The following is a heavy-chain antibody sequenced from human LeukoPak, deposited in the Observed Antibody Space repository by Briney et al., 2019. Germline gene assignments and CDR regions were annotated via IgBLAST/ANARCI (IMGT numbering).Heavy chain of an antibody. CDR3: ATEWNSSGYYP. J-gene: IGHJ5*02. V-gene: IGHV4-59*01. CDR2: IYYSGST. Sequence: PSETLSLTCTVSGGSISSYYWSWIRQPPGKGLEWIGYIYYSGSTNYNPSLKSRVTISVDTSKNQFSLKLSSVTAADTAVYYCATEWNSSGYYPWGQGTLVTVSS. D-gene: IGHD3-22*01. CDR1: GGSISSYY.